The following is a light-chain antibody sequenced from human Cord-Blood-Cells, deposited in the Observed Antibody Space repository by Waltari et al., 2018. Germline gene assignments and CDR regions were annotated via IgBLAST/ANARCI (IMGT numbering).Light chain of an antibody. V-gene: IGLV2-23*01. CDR1: RSDVGCYNL. J-gene: IGLJ2*01. Sequence: QSALTQPASVSGSPGQSITISCTGTRSDVGCYNLASWYQQHPGKSPKLMIYEGSKRPSGVSNRFSGSKSGNTASLTISGLQAEDEADYYCCSYAGSSTFVVFGGGTKLTVL. CDR2: EGS. CDR3: CSYAGSSTFVV.